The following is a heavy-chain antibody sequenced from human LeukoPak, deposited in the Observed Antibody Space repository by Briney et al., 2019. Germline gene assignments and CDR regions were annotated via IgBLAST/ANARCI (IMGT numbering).Heavy chain of an antibody. Sequence: GESLKISCKASGYSFTSYWLGWVRQMPGKGLEWMGTFNPADSDIRYSPSFQGQVTISADKSTSTAYLQWSSLKASDTAMYYCARHVSSSRVAFDIWGQGTMVTVSS. CDR3: ARHVSSSRVAFDI. V-gene: IGHV5-51*01. J-gene: IGHJ3*02. CDR1: GYSFTSYW. CDR2: FNPADSDI. D-gene: IGHD2-2*01.